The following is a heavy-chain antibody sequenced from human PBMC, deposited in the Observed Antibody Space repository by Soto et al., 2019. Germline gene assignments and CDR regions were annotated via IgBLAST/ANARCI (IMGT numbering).Heavy chain of an antibody. CDR3: ARISFVVVALDP. CDR2: ISAYNGNT. D-gene: IGHD2-21*01. Sequence: ASVKVSCKASGYTFTSYGISWVRQAPGQGLERMGWISAYNGNTNYAQKLQGRVTMTTDTSTSTAYMELRSLRPDDTAVYYCARISFVVVALDPWGQGTLVTVSS. J-gene: IGHJ5*02. V-gene: IGHV1-18*04. CDR1: GYTFTSYG.